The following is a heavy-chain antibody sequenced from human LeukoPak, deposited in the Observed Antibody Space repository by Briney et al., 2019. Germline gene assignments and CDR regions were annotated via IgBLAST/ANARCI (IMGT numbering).Heavy chain of an antibody. V-gene: IGHV4-34*01. J-gene: IGHJ4*02. D-gene: IGHD1-26*01. Sequence: SSETLSLTCAVYGGSFSGYYWSWIRQPPGKGLEWIGEINHSGSTNYNPSLKSRVTISVDTSKNQFSLKLSSVTAADTAVYYCARQRIVGATNERGYYFDYWGQGTLVTVSS. CDR1: GGSFSGYY. CDR3: ARQRIVGATNERGYYFDY. CDR2: INHSGST.